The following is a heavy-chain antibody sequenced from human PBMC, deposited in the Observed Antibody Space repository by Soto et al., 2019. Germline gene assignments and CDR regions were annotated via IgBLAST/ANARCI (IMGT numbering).Heavy chain of an antibody. CDR1: GFTFSGSA. D-gene: IGHD6-13*01. CDR2: IRSKANSYAT. Sequence: PGGSLRLSCAASGFTFSGSAMHWVRQASGKGLEWVGRIRSKANSYATAYAASVKGRFTISRDDSKNTAYLQMNSLKTEDTAVYYCTRAERTLPGYSSSWYGYYYYGMDVWGQGTTVTVSS. J-gene: IGHJ6*02. V-gene: IGHV3-73*01. CDR3: TRAERTLPGYSSSWYGYYYYGMDV.